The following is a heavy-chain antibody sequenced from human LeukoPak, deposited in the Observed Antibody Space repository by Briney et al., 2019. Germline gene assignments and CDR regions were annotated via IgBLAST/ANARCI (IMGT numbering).Heavy chain of an antibody. CDR2: ISRTGNSI. CDR1: GFTLSSYE. J-gene: IGHJ4*02. Sequence: PGGSLRLSCAASGFTLSSYEMNWVRLAPGKGLEWISYISRTGNSIYYADSVKGRFAISRDSARNSLYLQMNSLRAEDTAVYYCATRYYDSSGGKDYWGQGTLVTVSS. V-gene: IGHV3-48*03. CDR3: ATRYYDSSGGKDY. D-gene: IGHD3-22*01.